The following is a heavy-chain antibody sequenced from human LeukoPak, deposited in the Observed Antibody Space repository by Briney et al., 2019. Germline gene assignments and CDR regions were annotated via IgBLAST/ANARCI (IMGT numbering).Heavy chain of an antibody. V-gene: IGHV1-2*06. J-gene: IGHJ4*02. CDR2: INPNSGGT. D-gene: IGHD3-22*01. CDR3: ARDLGIYYDSSSYYQVY. CDR1: GYTFTGDY. Sequence: ASVKVSCKASGYTFTGDYMHWVRQAPGQGLEWMGRINPNSGGTNYAQKFQGRVTMTRDTSISTAYMELSRLRSDDTAVYYCARDLGIYYDSSSYYQVYWGQGTLVTVSS.